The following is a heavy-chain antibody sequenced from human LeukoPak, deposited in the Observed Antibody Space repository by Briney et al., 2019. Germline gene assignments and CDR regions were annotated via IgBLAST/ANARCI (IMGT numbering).Heavy chain of an antibody. J-gene: IGHJ4*02. CDR2: INPNSGGT. D-gene: IGHD1-20*01. CDR1: GYTFTGYY. Sequence: ASVKVSCKASGYTFTGYYMHWVRQAPGQGLEWMGWINPNSGGTNYAQKFQGRVTMTRDTSISTAYMELSRLRSDDTAVYYCARFGYNWNHFDYLGQRTLVTVSS. CDR3: ARFGYNWNHFDY. V-gene: IGHV1-2*02.